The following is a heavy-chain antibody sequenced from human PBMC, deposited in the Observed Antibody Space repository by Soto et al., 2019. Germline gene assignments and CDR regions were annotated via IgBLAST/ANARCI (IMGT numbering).Heavy chain of an antibody. CDR1: GGSISSGGHY. CDR2: IFYTGST. J-gene: IGHJ5*01. Sequence: QVQLQESGPGLVKPSQTLSLTCSVSGGSISSGGHYWSWIRQHPGKGLEWIGYIFYTGSTLYTPSLKSRIDISVDTSKNQFSLRLNAVTAADTAMYYCARGSLDVYYGDWCEFWGQGILVTVSS. V-gene: IGHV4-31*03. CDR3: ARGSLDVYYGDWCEF. D-gene: IGHD3-10*01.